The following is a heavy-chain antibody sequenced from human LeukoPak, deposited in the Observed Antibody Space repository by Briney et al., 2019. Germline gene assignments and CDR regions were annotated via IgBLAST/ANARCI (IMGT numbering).Heavy chain of an antibody. CDR3: AKMFGGATQPHFDY. V-gene: IGHV3-7*01. CDR2: IRQDGSEK. CDR1: GFAFSTYW. J-gene: IGHJ4*02. D-gene: IGHD1-26*01. Sequence: PGGSLRLSCAASGFAFSTYWMSWVRQAPGKGLEWVANIRQDGSEKNYVDSVKGRFTISRDNAKNSLYLQMNSLRAEDTAVYYCAKMFGGATQPHFDYWGQGTLVTVSS.